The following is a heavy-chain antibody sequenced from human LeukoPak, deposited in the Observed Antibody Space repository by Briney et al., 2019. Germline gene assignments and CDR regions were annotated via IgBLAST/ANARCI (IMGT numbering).Heavy chain of an antibody. CDR1: GFSFADEY. CDR3: ARSRGAGPGAYFDY. CDR2: ISNTGSYT. V-gene: IGHV3-11*03. Sequence: GSLRLSCAVSGFSFADEYTSWIRQAPGQGLEWVSYISNTGSYTNYADSVEGRFTISRDNTENSLYLQMNSLRAEDTAVYYCARSRGAGPGAYFDYWGQGTLVTVTS. J-gene: IGHJ4*02. D-gene: IGHD6-19*01.